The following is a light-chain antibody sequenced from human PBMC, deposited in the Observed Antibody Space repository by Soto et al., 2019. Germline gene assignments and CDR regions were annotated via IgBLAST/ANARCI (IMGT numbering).Light chain of an antibody. V-gene: IGKV1-5*01. CDR1: ENIFKY. CDR3: QHYNTRSIA. Sequence: DIQMIQSPATLSAPVGDRITITCRASENIFKYVAWYQQTSGSAPNLLIYAASDLESGVPSRFSGSGSGTEFSLTIDNLQPNDSATYYCQHYNTRSIAFGGGTKVDVK. J-gene: IGKJ4*01. CDR2: AAS.